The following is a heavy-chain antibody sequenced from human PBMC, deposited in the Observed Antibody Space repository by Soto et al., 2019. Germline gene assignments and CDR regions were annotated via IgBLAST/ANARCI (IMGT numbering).Heavy chain of an antibody. CDR1: GFTCSSYW. V-gene: IGHV3-7*01. CDR3: ARDKVGANDY. D-gene: IGHD1-26*01. J-gene: IGHJ4*02. Sequence: PGGSLRLSCAASGFTCSSYWMSWVRQAPGKGLEWVANIKQDGSEKYYVDSVKGRFTISRDNAKNSLYLQMNSLRAEDTAVYYCARDKVGANDYWGQGT. CDR2: IKQDGSEK.